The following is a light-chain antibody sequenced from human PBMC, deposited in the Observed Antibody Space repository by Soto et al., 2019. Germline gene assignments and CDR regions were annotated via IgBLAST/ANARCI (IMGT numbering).Light chain of an antibody. CDR3: QYFGDSPWP. Sequence: EIVLTQSPGTLSLTPGERATLSCRASQSVSSSYLAWYQQKPGQAPRLLIYGVSTRATGIPDRISGSGSGTDFTLTISRLEPEDFAVYFCQYFGDSPWPFGQGTKVDIK. CDR2: GVS. J-gene: IGKJ1*01. V-gene: IGKV3-20*01. CDR1: QSVSSSY.